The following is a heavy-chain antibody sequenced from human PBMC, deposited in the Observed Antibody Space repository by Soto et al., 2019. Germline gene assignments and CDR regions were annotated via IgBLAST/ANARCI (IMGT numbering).Heavy chain of an antibody. Sequence: SETLSLTCTVSVGSISSGDYYWSWIRQPPGKGLEWIGYIYYSGSTYYNPSLKSRVTISVDTSKNQFSLKLSSVTAADTAVYYCARVVVVVAATQCFDYWGQGTLVTVSS. CDR2: IYYSGST. D-gene: IGHD2-15*01. V-gene: IGHV4-30-4*01. CDR1: VGSISSGDYY. J-gene: IGHJ4*02. CDR3: ARVVVVVAATQCFDY.